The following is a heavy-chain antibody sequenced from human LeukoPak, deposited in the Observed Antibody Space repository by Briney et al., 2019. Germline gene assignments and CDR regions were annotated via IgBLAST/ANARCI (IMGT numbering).Heavy chain of an antibody. D-gene: IGHD1-26*01. V-gene: IGHV4-39*01. J-gene: IGHJ4*02. CDR2: IYYSGNT. CDR1: GVSISSSNSY. Sequence: TSETLSLTCTVSGVSISSSNSYWGWIRQPPGKGLEWIGSIYYSGNTYYNASLKSQVSIPIDTSKNQFSLKLSSVTAADTAVYYCARWYSGSYVYWGQGTLVTVSS. CDR3: ARWYSGSYVY.